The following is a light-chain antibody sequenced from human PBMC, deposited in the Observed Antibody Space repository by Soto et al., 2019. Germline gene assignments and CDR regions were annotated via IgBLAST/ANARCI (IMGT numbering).Light chain of an antibody. CDR1: QSINAW. Sequence: IQMTHSPSTLSASVGDRVTLTCRASQSINAWLAWYQQKPGKAPKLLIYDASSLQSGVPSRFSGSGSGTEFTLTISSLQPDDLATYYCQHYNSYSEAFGQGTKV. CDR2: DAS. J-gene: IGKJ1*01. CDR3: QHYNSYSEA. V-gene: IGKV1-5*01.